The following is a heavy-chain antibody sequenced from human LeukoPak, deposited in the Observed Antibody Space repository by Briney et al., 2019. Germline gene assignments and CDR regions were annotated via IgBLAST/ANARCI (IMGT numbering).Heavy chain of an antibody. Sequence: GGSLRLSCTASGFTFGDYAMSWVRQAPGKGLEWVGFIRSKDYGGAIEYAASVRGRFTISRDDSNSIAYLQMNSLKTDDTAVYYCSRDQLGCDPHGYYYYYFDVWGKGTTVTVSS. CDR3: SRDQLGCDPHGYYYYYFDV. J-gene: IGHJ6*03. V-gene: IGHV3-49*04. CDR1: GFTFGDYA. D-gene: IGHD2-21*02. CDR2: IRSKDYGGAI.